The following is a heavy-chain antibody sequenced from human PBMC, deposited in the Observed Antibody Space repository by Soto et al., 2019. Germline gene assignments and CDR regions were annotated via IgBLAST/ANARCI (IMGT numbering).Heavy chain of an antibody. V-gene: IGHV3-30*18. CDR1: GFTFRNYG. J-gene: IGHJ4*02. D-gene: IGHD1-1*01. CDR2: ISYDGNVA. Sequence: QVKLVESGGGVVQPGRSLRLYCAASGFTFRNYGMHWVRQAPGKGLEWVIVISYDGNVAYYADSVKGRFTISRDNSKNTLYLQMNSLRTEDTAMYYCSKEGPITNWYFDYWGQGTLVTVSS. CDR3: SKEGPITNWYFDY.